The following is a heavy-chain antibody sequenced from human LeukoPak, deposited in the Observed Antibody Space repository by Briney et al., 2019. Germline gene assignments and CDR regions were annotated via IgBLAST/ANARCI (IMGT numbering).Heavy chain of an antibody. CDR3: ARGLTLLWFGELRGPNWFDP. D-gene: IGHD3-10*01. CDR2: IYYSGST. V-gene: IGHV4-30-4*01. Sequence: SETLSLTCTVSGGSISSGDYYWSWIRQPPGNGLEWIGYIYYSGSTYYNPSLKSRVTISVDTSKNQFSLKLSSVTAADTAVYYCARGLTLLWFGELRGPNWFDPWGQGTLVTVSS. J-gene: IGHJ5*02. CDR1: GGSISSGDYY.